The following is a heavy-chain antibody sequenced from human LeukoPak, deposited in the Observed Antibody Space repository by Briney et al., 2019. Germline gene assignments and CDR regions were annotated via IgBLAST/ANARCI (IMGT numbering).Heavy chain of an antibody. CDR3: AREVVVAAMDFQH. CDR2: IIPILGIA. V-gene: IGHV1-69*04. J-gene: IGHJ1*01. Sequence: SVKVSCKASGGTFSSYAISWVRQAPGQGLEWMGRIIPILGIANYAQKFQGRVTITADRSTSTAYMELSSLRSEDTAVYYCAREVVVAAMDFQHWGQGTLVTVSS. CDR1: GGTFSSYA. D-gene: IGHD2-15*01.